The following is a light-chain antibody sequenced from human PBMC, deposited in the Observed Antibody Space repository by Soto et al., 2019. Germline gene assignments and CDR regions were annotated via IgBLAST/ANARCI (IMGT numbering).Light chain of an antibody. Sequence: IQMTQSPSSLSASVGDRVTITCQASQDISKNLNWYQQKPGKAPKLLIYDASSLQTGVPSRFSGSGSATHFTFTIRSLQPEDVATYYCQQYDNRRPITCGQGTRLEIK. V-gene: IGKV1-33*01. CDR2: DAS. J-gene: IGKJ5*01. CDR1: QDISKN. CDR3: QQYDNRRPIT.